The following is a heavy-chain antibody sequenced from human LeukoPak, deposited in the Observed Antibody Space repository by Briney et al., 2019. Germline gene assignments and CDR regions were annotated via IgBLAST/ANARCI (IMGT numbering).Heavy chain of an antibody. CDR2: ISGTGVST. V-gene: IGHV3-23*01. CDR3: AELAYCGGDCLTD. J-gene: IGHJ4*02. Sequence: GGSLRLSCAASGFTFSSYAMSWVRQAPGKGLEWVSAISGTGVSTYYADSVKGRFTISRDNSKNTLYLQMNSLRAEDTAVYYCAELAYCGGDCLTDWGQGTLVTVSS. CDR1: GFTFSSYA. D-gene: IGHD2-21*02.